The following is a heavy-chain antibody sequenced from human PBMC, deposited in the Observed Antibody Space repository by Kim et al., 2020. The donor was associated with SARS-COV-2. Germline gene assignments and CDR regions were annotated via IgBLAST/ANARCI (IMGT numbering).Heavy chain of an antibody. D-gene: IGHD6-13*01. CDR3: ARHDVTYSSRENWFDP. V-gene: IGHV5-10-1*01. Sequence: GESLKISCKGSGYSFTSYWISWVRQMPGKGLEWMGRIDPSDSYTNYSPSFQGHVTISADKSISTAYLQWSSLKASDTAMYYCARHDVTYSSRENWFDPWGQGTLVTVSS. CDR2: IDPSDSYT. J-gene: IGHJ5*02. CDR1: GYSFTSYW.